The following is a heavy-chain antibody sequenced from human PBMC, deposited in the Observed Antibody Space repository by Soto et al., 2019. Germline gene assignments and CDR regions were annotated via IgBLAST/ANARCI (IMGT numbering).Heavy chain of an antibody. CDR2: ISHDGNNK. V-gene: IGHV3-30*18. CDR1: GFTFSNYG. J-gene: IGHJ4*02. D-gene: IGHD6-19*01. Sequence: GGSLRLSCAASGFTFSNYGMHWVRQAPGKGLEWMALISHDGNNKYYADSVKGRFTISRDNSKNTLYLQMNSLRADDTAVYYCAKSYSSGWYGYFDYWGQGTLVTVSS. CDR3: AKSYSSGWYGYFDY.